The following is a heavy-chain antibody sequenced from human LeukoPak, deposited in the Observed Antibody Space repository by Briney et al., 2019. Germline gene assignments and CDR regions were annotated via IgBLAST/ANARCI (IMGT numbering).Heavy chain of an antibody. D-gene: IGHD3-3*01. CDR3: ARDQPDYDFWGGSYYYYYMDV. J-gene: IGHJ6*03. CDR2: IKQDGSEK. V-gene: IGHV3-7*01. CDR1: GFTFSSYW. Sequence: PGGSLRLSCAASGFTFSSYWMSWVRQAPGKGLEWVANIKQDGSEKYYVDSVKGRFTISRDNAKNSLYLQMNSLRAEDTAVYYCARDQPDYDFWGGSYYYYYMDVRGKGTTVTVSS.